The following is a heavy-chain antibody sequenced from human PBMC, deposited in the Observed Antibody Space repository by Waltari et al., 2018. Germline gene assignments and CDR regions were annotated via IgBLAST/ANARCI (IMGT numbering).Heavy chain of an antibody. Sequence: QVQLVESGGGVVQPGRSLRLSCAASGFTFSSYGMHWVRQAPGKGLEWVAIISYDENKKYYADSVKGRFTISRDNSKNTLYLQMNSLRAEDSALYYCARRGPEPAGYWGQGTLVTVSS. CDR2: ISYDENKK. CDR3: ARRGPEPAGY. V-gene: IGHV3-30*03. J-gene: IGHJ4*02. D-gene: IGHD1-26*01. CDR1: GFTFSSYG.